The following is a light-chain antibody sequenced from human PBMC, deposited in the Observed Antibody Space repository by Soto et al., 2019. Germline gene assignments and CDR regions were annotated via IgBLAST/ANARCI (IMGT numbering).Light chain of an antibody. Sequence: DIVLTQSPGTLSLSPGESATLSCRASQSLSSSYLVWYQQKPGQSPRLLIYAASSRAIGIPDRFSGSGSGTDFTLTISRLEPEDFAVYYCQQYGSSRTFGQGTKVEIK. CDR3: QQYGSSRT. CDR2: AAS. CDR1: QSLSSSY. J-gene: IGKJ1*01. V-gene: IGKV3-20*01.